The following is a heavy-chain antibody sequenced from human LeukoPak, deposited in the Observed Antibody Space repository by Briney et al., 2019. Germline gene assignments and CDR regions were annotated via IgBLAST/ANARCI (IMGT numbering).Heavy chain of an antibody. CDR2: ISHDGGGT. CDR1: GFTFSNYA. CDR3: VKDLSGSYCLDY. D-gene: IGHD1-26*01. J-gene: IGHJ4*02. V-gene: IGHV3-64D*09. Sequence: PGGSLRLSCSASGFTFSNYAMRWVRQAPGKGLEYVSAISHDGGGTYYADSVKGRLIISRDNSKNTLYLQMSSLRAEDTAVYFCVKDLSGSYCLDYWGQGTLVTVSS.